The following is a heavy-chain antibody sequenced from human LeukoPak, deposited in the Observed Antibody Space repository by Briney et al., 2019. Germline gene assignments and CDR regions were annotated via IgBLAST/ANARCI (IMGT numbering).Heavy chain of an antibody. CDR1: GYTFTSYG. CDR2: ISVYNGNT. CDR3: ARCCDFWSGYLMNAGSYMDV. J-gene: IGHJ6*03. V-gene: IGHV1-18*01. Sequence: ASVKVSCKASGYTFTSYGISWVRQAPAQGREREGWISVYNGNTNYAQKLQGRVTMTTDTSTSTAYMELKSLRSDDTAVYYCARCCDFWSGYLMNAGSYMDVWGEGPTVTVSS. D-gene: IGHD3-3*01.